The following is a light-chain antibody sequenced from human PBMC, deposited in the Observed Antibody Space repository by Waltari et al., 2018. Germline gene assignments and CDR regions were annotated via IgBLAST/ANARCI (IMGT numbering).Light chain of an antibody. CDR2: EVN. Sequence: QSALTQPASVSGSPGQSITISCTGTSSDVGNYNYVSWYQQHPGKAPKLMIHEVNNRPSGVSNRFPGSKSGDTASLTISGLQGEDEADYYCSSYSSISFLVFGSGTTVTVL. V-gene: IGLV2-14*01. CDR3: SSYSSISFLV. CDR1: SSDVGNYNY. J-gene: IGLJ1*01.